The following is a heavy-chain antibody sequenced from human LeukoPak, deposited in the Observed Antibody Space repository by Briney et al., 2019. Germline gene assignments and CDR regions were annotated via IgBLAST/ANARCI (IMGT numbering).Heavy chain of an antibody. CDR2: ISDGSRDT. J-gene: IGHJ4*01. V-gene: IGHV3-23*01. D-gene: IGHD3-9*01. CDR3: ATRSRYQFSY. CDR1: GFTFSSLT. Sequence: GGSLRLSCAPSGFTFSSLTMNWVRQAPGKGLEWVSTISDGSRDTHYAGSVKGRFTISRDDSQNIVYLQMDSLRAEDTALYYCATRSRYQFSYW.